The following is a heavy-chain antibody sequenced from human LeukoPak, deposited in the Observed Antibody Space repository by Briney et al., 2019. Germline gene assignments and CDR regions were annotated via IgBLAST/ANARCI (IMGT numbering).Heavy chain of an antibody. D-gene: IGHD2-15*01. CDR3: ARDVGGYCSGGSCSVGY. J-gene: IGHJ4*02. CDR2: IYDSGST. V-gene: IGHV4-59*01. Sequence: SETLSLTCTVSGGSLKTYSWNWIRQPSGKGLEWIGCIYDSGSTNYNPSLESRVTISVDTSKNQFSLKLTSVTAADTAVYYCARDVGGYCSGGSCSVGYWGQGTLVTVSS. CDR1: GGSLKTYS.